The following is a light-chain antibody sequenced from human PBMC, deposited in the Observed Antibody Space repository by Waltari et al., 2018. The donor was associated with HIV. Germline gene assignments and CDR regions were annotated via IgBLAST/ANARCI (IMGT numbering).Light chain of an antibody. CDR3: QQYYAFPRT. Sequence: VIWMTQSPALLSASTGDKVNITCRLSQAIDNYLAWYQQRPGKAPNLLIYGASTLQSGVPSRISGSGSGTDFTLTISCLQPEDFAVYYCQQYYAFPRTFGHGTKVEGK. CDR1: QAIDNY. V-gene: IGKV1D-8*01. CDR2: GAS. J-gene: IGKJ1*01.